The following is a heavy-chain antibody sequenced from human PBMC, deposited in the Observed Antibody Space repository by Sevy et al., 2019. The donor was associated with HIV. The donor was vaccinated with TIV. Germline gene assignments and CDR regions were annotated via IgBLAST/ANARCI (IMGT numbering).Heavy chain of an antibody. CDR3: VKDVHDRVTLVRGVGYYYGLDV. Sequence: GGSLRLSCAASGFTFNTHAMNWVRQAPGKGLEWVSGIGANGGSTYYADSVKGRFTISKDNSKNTLFLQMNSLRLEDTAIYYCVKDVHDRVTLVRGVGYYYGLDVWGQGTTVTVSS. CDR1: GFTFNTHA. J-gene: IGHJ6*02. V-gene: IGHV3-23*01. D-gene: IGHD3-10*01. CDR2: IGANGGST.